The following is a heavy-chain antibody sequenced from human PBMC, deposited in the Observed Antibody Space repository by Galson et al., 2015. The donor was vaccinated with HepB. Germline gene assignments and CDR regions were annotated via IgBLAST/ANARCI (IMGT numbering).Heavy chain of an antibody. J-gene: IGHJ3*02. Sequence: SLRLSCAASGFTNYWMHWVRQAPRRGLVWVSRINSDGGSTSYADSVKGRFTISRDNAKNTLYLQMNSLRDEDTAVYYCAREGRRTGEVTKAFDMWVQGTMVTVSS. CDR3: AREGRRTGEVTKAFDM. V-gene: IGHV3-74*01. CDR1: GFTNYW. CDR2: INSDGGST. D-gene: IGHD7-27*01.